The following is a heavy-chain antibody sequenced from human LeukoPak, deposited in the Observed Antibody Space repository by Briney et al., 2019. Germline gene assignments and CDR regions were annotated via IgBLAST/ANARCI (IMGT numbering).Heavy chain of an antibody. J-gene: IGHJ4*02. D-gene: IGHD3-22*01. Sequence: GGSLRLSCAASGFTFSNAWMSWVRQAPGKGLEWVGRIKSKTDGGTTDYAAPVKGRLTISRDDSKNTLYLQMNSLKTEDTAVYYCTTDRHYYDSSGYYSVGYWGQGTLVTVSS. CDR1: GFTFSNAW. V-gene: IGHV3-15*01. CDR3: TTDRHYYDSSGYYSVGY. CDR2: IKSKTDGGTT.